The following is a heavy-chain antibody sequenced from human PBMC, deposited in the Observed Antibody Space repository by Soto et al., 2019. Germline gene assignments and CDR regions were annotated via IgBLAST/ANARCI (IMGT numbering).Heavy chain of an antibody. J-gene: IGHJ4*02. CDR3: ARDPSEMATTIAYFDY. D-gene: IGHD5-12*01. CDR2: ISYDGSNK. CDR1: GFTFSSYA. V-gene: IGHV3-30-3*01. Sequence: GGSLRLSCAASGFTFSSYAMHWVRQAPGKGLEWVAVISYDGSNKYYADSVKGRFTISRDNSKNTLYLQMNSLRAEDTAVYYCARDPSEMATTIAYFDYWGQGTLVTVSS.